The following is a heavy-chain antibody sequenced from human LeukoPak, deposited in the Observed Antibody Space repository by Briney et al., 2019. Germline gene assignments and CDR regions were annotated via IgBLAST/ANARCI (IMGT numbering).Heavy chain of an antibody. Sequence: SETLSLTCSVSGGSVSSTNCYWAWIRQPPGKGLEWIASIHYSGNTYYNPSLRSRVTIFEDPSKNQFSLKLSSVTAADTAVYYCARVEVAGYMDVWGKGTTVTVSS. CDR2: IHYSGNT. CDR3: ARVEVAGYMDV. V-gene: IGHV4-39*07. CDR1: GGSVSSTNCY. J-gene: IGHJ6*03.